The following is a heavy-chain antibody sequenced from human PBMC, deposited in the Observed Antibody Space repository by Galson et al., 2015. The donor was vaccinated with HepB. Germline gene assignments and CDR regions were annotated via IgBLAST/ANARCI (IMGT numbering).Heavy chain of an antibody. V-gene: IGHV3-30*04. CDR1: GFTFSSYA. Sequence: SLRLSCAASGFTFSSYAMHWVRQAPGKGLEWVAVISYDGSNKYYADSVKGRFTISRDNSKNTLYLQMNSLRAEDTAVYYCAREPSTTKAVPFDYWGQGTLVTVSS. CDR2: ISYDGSNK. CDR3: AREPSTTKAVPFDY. J-gene: IGHJ4*02. D-gene: IGHD1-1*01.